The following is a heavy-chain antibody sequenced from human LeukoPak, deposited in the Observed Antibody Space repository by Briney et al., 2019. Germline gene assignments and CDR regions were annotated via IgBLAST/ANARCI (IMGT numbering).Heavy chain of an antibody. CDR2: IYTSGST. CDR1: GGSISSYY. J-gene: IGHJ4*02. CDR3: AREIAVAGRPHNPIFDY. D-gene: IGHD6-19*01. V-gene: IGHV4-4*07. Sequence: SETLSLTCTVSGGSISSYYWSWIRQPAGKGLEWIGRIYTSGSTNYNPSLKSRVTMSVDTSKNQFSLKLSSVTAADTAVYYCAREIAVAGRPHNPIFDYWGQGTLVTVSS.